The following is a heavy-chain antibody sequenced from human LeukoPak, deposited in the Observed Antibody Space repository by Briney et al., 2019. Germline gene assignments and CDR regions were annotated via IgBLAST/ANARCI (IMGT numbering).Heavy chain of an antibody. CDR3: AKGYSSGWYYFDY. Sequence: GRSLRLSCAASGFTFDDYAMHWVRQAPGKGLERVSGISWNSGSIGYADSVKGRFTISTDNAKNSLYLQMNSLRAEDMALYYCAKGYSSGWYYFDYWGQGTLVTVSS. J-gene: IGHJ4*02. D-gene: IGHD6-19*01. V-gene: IGHV3-9*03. CDR1: GFTFDDYA. CDR2: ISWNSGSI.